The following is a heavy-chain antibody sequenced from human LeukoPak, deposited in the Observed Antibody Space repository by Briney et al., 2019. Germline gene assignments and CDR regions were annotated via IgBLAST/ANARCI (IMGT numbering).Heavy chain of an antibody. Sequence: PGGSLRLSCAASGFTFSYYTMHWVRQAPGKGLEWVAVISYDGSNEYYADSVKGRFTISRDNSKNTLYLQMNSLSVEDTAVYNCARVLNYYDRSGYYCSYWGQGTLVTVSS. CDR3: ARVLNYYDRSGYYCSY. D-gene: IGHD3-22*01. CDR1: GFTFSYYT. CDR2: ISYDGSNE. V-gene: IGHV3-30-3*01. J-gene: IGHJ4*02.